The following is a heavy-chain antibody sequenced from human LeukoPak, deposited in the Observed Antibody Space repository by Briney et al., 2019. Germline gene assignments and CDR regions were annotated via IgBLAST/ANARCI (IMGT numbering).Heavy chain of an antibody. CDR3: AKKGGLDYDYYGMDV. CDR2: MSGSCGGT. D-gene: IGHD3-16*01. J-gene: IGHJ6*02. V-gene: IGHV3-23*01. Sequence: GGSLRLSCADSGFTFSSYAMSCVRPALRKGLEWVSPMSGSCGGTYYAYSVKGRFTISRDNSKNTLYLQMNSLRAEDTAVYYCAKKGGLDYDYYGMDVWGQGTTVTVSS. CDR1: GFTFSSYA.